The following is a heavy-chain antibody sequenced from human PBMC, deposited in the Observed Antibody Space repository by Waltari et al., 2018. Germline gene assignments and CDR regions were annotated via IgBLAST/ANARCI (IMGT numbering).Heavy chain of an antibody. CDR3: AGGAYSYSYLDY. D-gene: IGHD4-4*01. CDR2: IYSGGSR. CDR1: GFTVSSNY. V-gene: IGHV3-53*01. Sequence: EVQLVESGGGLIQPGGSLRLSCAASGFTVSSNYIIWVRQAPGKGLGWVSVIYSGGSRYYADSVRGRFTISRDNSKNTLYLQMNSLRAEDTAVYFCAGGAYSYSYLDYWGQGTLVTVSS. J-gene: IGHJ4*02.